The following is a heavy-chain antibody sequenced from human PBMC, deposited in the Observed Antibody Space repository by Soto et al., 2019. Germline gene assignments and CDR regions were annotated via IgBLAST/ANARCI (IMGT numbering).Heavy chain of an antibody. CDR3: ARAQSSSGWSRYYDYGMDV. D-gene: IGHD6-19*01. CDR1: RLNFRSYD. V-gene: IGHV3-13*04. CDR2: IGTAGDT. Sequence: GGSKRLCCAAARLNFRSYDMHRVRQNTEKGLEWVSAIGTAGDTYYPGSVKGRFTISRENAKNSLYLQMNSLRAGDTAVYYCARAQSSSGWSRYYDYGMDVWRQGTTVTVSS. J-gene: IGHJ6*02.